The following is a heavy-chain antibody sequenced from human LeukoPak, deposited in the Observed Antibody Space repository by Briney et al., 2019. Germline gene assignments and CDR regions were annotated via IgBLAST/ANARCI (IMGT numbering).Heavy chain of an antibody. CDR2: INHSGST. Sequence: KPSETLSLTCAVYGGSFSGYYWSWIRQPPGKGLEWIGEINHSGSTNYNPSLKSRVTISVDTSKNQFSLKLSSVTAADTAVYYCARGPGIAVAGIDYWGQGTPVTVSS. V-gene: IGHV4-34*01. CDR3: ARGPGIAVAGIDY. J-gene: IGHJ4*02. CDR1: GGSFSGYY. D-gene: IGHD6-19*01.